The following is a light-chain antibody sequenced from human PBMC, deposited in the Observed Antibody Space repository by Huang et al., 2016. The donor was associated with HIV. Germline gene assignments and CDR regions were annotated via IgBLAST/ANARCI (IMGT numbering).Light chain of an antibody. V-gene: IGKV3-15*01. CDR1: QTVNSN. J-gene: IGKJ1*01. CDR3: QQYNNWLA. Sequence: EIVMTQSPATLSVSPGERAPLSCRASQTVNSNLAWYQHKPGQAPRLLIYGASTRATGVPARFSGSGSGTKFTLTISSLQSEDFAVYYCQQYNNWLAFGQGTKVEIE. CDR2: GAS.